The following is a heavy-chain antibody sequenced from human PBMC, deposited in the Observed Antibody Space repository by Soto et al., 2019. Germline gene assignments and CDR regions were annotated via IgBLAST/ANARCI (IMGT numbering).Heavy chain of an antibody. CDR2: IDNDGSGT. V-gene: IGHV3-74*01. CDR1: GFTLSNYW. CDR3: AHRSGEFRIEKSLYNWFDP. J-gene: IGHJ5*02. D-gene: IGHD3-10*01. Sequence: GGSLRLSCPASGFTLSNYWMHWVRQVPGKGLLWVSRIDNDGSGTSYADSVKSRLTITKDTSKNQVVLTMTNMDPVDTATYYCAHRSGEFRIEKSLYNWFDPWGQGTLVTVSS.